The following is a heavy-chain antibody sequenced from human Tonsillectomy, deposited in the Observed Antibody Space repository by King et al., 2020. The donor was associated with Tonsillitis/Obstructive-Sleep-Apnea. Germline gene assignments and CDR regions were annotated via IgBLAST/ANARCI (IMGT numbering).Heavy chain of an antibody. CDR2: ISSSSSYL. CDR3: AGDMKADYGVDY. Sequence: VQLVESGGGLVKPGGSLRLSCAASGFTFSSYSMNWVRQAPGKGLEWVSSISSSSSYLYYAESVKGRFTISRDNAKNSLYLQMNSLRAEDTAVYYCAGDMKADYGVDYWGQGTLVTVSS. J-gene: IGHJ4*02. CDR1: GFTFSSYS. V-gene: IGHV3-21*01. D-gene: IGHD4-17*01.